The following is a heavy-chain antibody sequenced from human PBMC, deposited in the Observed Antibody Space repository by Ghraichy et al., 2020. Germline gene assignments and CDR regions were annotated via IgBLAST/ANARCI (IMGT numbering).Heavy chain of an antibody. V-gene: IGHV1-46*03. Sequence: ASVKVSCKASGYTFTSYYMHWVRQAPGQGLEWMGIINPSGGSTSYAQKFQGRVTMTRDTSTSTVYMELSSLRSEDTAVYYCARARTGYSYGYGEVADAFDIWGQGTMVTVSS. CDR3: ARARTGYSYGYGEVADAFDI. CDR1: GYTFTSYY. D-gene: IGHD5-18*01. J-gene: IGHJ3*02. CDR2: INPSGGST.